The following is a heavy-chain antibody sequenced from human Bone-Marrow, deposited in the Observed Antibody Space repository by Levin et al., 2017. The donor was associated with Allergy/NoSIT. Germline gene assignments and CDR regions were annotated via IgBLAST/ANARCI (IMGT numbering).Heavy chain of an antibody. V-gene: IGHV3-21*01. Sequence: GESLKISCAASGFTFSSYSMNWVRQAPGKGLEWVSSISSSSSYIYYADSVKGRFTISRDNAKNSLYLQMNSLRAEDTAVYYCARVRCVAVAEYYYYGMDVWGQGTTVTVSS. D-gene: IGHD6-19*01. CDR1: GFTFSSYS. CDR2: ISSSSSYI. J-gene: IGHJ6*02. CDR3: ARVRCVAVAEYYYYGMDV.